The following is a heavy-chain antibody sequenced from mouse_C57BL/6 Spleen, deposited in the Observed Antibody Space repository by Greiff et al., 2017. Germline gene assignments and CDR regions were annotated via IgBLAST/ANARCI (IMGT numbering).Heavy chain of an antibody. CDR2: IYPSDSET. J-gene: IGHJ4*01. D-gene: IGHD2-5*01. CDR1: GYTFTSYW. Sequence: QVQLKQPGAELVRPGSSVKLSCKASGYTFTSYWMDWVKQRPGQGLEWIGNIYPSDSETHYNQKFKDKATLTVDKSSSTAYMQLSSLTSEDSAVYYCARGDSNYVGAMDYWGQGTSVTVSS. CDR3: ARGDSNYVGAMDY. V-gene: IGHV1-61*01.